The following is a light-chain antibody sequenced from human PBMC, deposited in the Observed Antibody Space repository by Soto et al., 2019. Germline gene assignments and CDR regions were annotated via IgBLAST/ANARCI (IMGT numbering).Light chain of an antibody. CDR1: SNDAGDYDY. V-gene: IGLV2-11*01. CDR3: CSYAGGYTFV. Sequence: ALTQPRSVSGSPGQSVTISCTGTSNDAGDYDYVSWYQQYPGKAPKLIIYDVNKRPSGVPDRFSGSKSGNTASLTISALQAEDEADYYCCSYAGGYTFVFGTGTKLTVL. CDR2: DVN. J-gene: IGLJ1*01.